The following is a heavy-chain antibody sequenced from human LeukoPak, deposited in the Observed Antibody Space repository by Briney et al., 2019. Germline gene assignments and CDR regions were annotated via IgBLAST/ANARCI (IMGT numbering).Heavy chain of an antibody. CDR2: IIPIFGTA. Sequence: SVKVSCKACGGTFSSYAISWVRQAPGQGLEWMGGIIPIFGTANYAQKFQASLTITADKPSSTAYMELSSLRSEDTAVYYCPGGYYESSGYLHWGQGTLVTVSS. D-gene: IGHD3-22*01. J-gene: IGHJ1*01. CDR3: PGGYYESSGYLH. V-gene: IGHV1-69*06. CDR1: GGTFSSYA.